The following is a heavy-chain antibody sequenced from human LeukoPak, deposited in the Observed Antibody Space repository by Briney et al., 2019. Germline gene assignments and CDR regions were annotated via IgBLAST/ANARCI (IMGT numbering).Heavy chain of an antibody. J-gene: IGHJ3*02. D-gene: IGHD6-19*01. Sequence: SGTLSLTCAVSGGSITGHYWNWIRQTPGMRLEWLGYTSYSRTTIYNSYFKGRATMSIDTSKNQLYLNLTSVTATDTAVYYCAKLGHSDGWYLGAFDIWGQGTTVIVSS. CDR2: TSYSRTT. V-gene: IGHV4-59*08. CDR3: AKLGHSDGWYLGAFDI. CDR1: GGSITGHY.